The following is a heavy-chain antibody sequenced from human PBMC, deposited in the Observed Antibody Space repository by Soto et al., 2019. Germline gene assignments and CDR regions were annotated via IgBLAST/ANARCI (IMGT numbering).Heavy chain of an antibody. CDR1: GGSFSGYY. D-gene: IGHD6-13*01. Sequence: QVQLQQWGAGLLKPSETLSLTCAVYGGSFSGYYWSWIRQPPGKGLEWIGEINHSGSTNYNPSLKSRVTISVDTSKNQFSLKLSSVTAADTAVYYCARGIAGAGTPFDYWGQGTLVTVSS. J-gene: IGHJ4*02. V-gene: IGHV4-34*01. CDR2: INHSGST. CDR3: ARGIAGAGTPFDY.